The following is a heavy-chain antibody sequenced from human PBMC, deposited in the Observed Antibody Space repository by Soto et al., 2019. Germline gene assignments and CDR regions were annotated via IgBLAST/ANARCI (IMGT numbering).Heavy chain of an antibody. J-gene: IGHJ4*02. CDR2: IIPIFGTA. CDR1: GGTFSSYA. CDR3: ARDRIVGATLWYFDY. D-gene: IGHD1-26*01. Sequence: ASVKVSCKASGGTFSSYAISWVRQAPGQGLEWMGGIIPIFGTANYAQKFQGRVTITADESTSTAYMELSSLRSEDTAVYYCARDRIVGATLWYFDYWGQGTLVTVSS. V-gene: IGHV1-69*13.